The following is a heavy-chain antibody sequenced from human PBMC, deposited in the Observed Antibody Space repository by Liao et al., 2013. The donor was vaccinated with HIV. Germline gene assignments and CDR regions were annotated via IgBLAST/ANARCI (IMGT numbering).Heavy chain of an antibody. D-gene: IGHD3-22*01. CDR2: IYTSGNT. Sequence: QVQLQESGPGLVKPSQTLSLTCTVSGGSISSGSYYWSWIRQPAGKGLEWIGRIYTSGNTNYNSSLKSRVTISVDTSKNQFSLKLSSVTAADTAVYYCARERVYYYDSSGYYSIGHDYWGQGTLVTVSS. CDR3: ARERVYYYDSSGYYSIGHDY. CDR1: GGSISSGSYY. J-gene: IGHJ4*02. V-gene: IGHV4-61*02.